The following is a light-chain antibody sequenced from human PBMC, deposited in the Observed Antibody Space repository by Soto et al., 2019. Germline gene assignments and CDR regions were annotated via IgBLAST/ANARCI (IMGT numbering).Light chain of an antibody. CDR3: SSYTSTYSLI. CDR2: DVS. V-gene: IGLV2-14*03. J-gene: IGLJ2*01. Sequence: QSVLTQFASVSGSPGQSITISCTGTSSDIGGYDYVSWYQVHPGKAPKVLIYDVSNRPSGVSNRFSGSKSGNTASLTISGLQAEDEADYYCSSYTSTYSLIFGGGTKVTVL. CDR1: SSDIGGYDY.